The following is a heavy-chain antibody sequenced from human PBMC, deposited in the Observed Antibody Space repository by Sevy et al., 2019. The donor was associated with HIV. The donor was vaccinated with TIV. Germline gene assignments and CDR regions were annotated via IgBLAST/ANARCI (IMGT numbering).Heavy chain of an antibody. CDR3: AKDFTGYNGMDV. CDR2: ISYHGRDK. V-gene: IGHV3-30*18. Sequence: GGSLRLSCVVSGIIFTSSGMHWVRQAPGKGLEWVAVISYHGRDKFYADSVKGRFTISRDNSKNILYLLMNGLRIEDTAVYYCAKDFTGYNGMDVWGQGTMVTVSS. D-gene: IGHD3-9*01. J-gene: IGHJ6*02. CDR1: GIIFTSSG.